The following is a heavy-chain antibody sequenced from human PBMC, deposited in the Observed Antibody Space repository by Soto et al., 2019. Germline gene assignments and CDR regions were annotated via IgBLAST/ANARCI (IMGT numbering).Heavy chain of an antibody. CDR2: ISWNSGSI. CDR3: ATSIARTWGTLIH. J-gene: IGHJ1*01. V-gene: IGHV3-9*01. CDR1: GFTFDDYA. Sequence: EVQLVESGGGLVQPGRSLRLSCAASGFTFDDYAMHWVRQAPGKGLEWVSGISWNSGSIGYADSVKGRFTISRDNAKNSLYLQMNSLRAEDTALYYCATSIARTWGTLIHWGQGTLVTVSS. D-gene: IGHD3-16*01.